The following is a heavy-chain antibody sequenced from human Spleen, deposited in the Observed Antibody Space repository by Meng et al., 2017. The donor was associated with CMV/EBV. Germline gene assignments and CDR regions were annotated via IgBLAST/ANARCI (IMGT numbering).Heavy chain of an antibody. CDR2: IIPIFGTA. CDR3: ARSFSYSSSYFDY. CDR1: GYTFTGYY. Sequence: SVKVSCKASGYTFTGYYMHWVRQAPGQGLEWMGGIIPIFGTANYAQKFQGRVTITTDESTSTAYMELSSLRSEDTAVYYCARSFSYSSSYFDYWGQGTLVTVSS. V-gene: IGHV1-69*05. D-gene: IGHD6-19*01. J-gene: IGHJ4*02.